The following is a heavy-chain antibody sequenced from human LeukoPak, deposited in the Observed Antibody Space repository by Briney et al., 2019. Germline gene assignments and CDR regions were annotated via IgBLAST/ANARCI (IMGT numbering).Heavy chain of an antibody. Sequence: GGSLRLSCAASGFTFSSYSMNWVRQAPGKGLEWVSSISSSSSYIYYADLVKGRFTISRDNAKNSLYLQMNSLRAEDTAVYYCARDINTAMVYWGQGTLVTVSS. CDR3: ARDINTAMVY. J-gene: IGHJ4*02. CDR1: GFTFSSYS. D-gene: IGHD5-18*01. V-gene: IGHV3-21*01. CDR2: ISSSSSYI.